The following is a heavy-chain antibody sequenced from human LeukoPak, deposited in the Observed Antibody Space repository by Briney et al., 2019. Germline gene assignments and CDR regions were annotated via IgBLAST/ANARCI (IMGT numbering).Heavy chain of an antibody. D-gene: IGHD3/OR15-3a*01. CDR3: ARQTDYDFWSGYYTGSCWFDP. CDR2: IYPSGST. CDR1: GYSISSGYY. V-gene: IGHV4-38-2*01. J-gene: IGHJ5*02. Sequence: SETLSLTCAVSGYSISSGYYWGWIRQPPGKGLEWIGSIYPSGSTYYNPSLKSRVTISVDTSKNQFSLKLSSVTAADTAVYYCARQTDYDFWSGYYTGSCWFDPWGQGTLVTVSS.